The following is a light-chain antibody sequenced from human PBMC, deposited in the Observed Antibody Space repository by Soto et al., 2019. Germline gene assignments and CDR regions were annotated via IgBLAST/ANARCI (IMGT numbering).Light chain of an antibody. CDR2: NNN. CDR3: ASWDDSLNGLV. Sequence: QSVLTQPPSASGTPGQRVTISCSGSSSNIGSNTVNWYQQLPGTAPKLLIYNNNQRPSGVPDRFSGSKSGTSASLAISGLQSEDEADYYCASWDDSLNGLVFGTGTKRTVL. J-gene: IGLJ1*01. V-gene: IGLV1-44*01. CDR1: SSNIGSNT.